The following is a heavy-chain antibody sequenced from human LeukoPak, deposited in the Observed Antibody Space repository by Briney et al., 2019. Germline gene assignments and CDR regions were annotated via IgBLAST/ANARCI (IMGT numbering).Heavy chain of an antibody. CDR1: GFSFSLYS. Sequence: GGSLRLSCAASGFSFSLYSMMWVRQAPGKGLEWVSYISSSGSTIYYADSVKGRFTISRDNAKNSLYLQMNSLRAEDTAVYYCARVSSATTYYFDYWGQGTLVTVSS. CDR3: ARVSSATTYYFDY. D-gene: IGHD1-14*01. V-gene: IGHV3-48*04. CDR2: ISSSGSTI. J-gene: IGHJ4*02.